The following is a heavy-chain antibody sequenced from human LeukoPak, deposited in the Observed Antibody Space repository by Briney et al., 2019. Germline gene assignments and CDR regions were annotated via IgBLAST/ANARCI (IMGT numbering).Heavy chain of an antibody. CDR2: INPGGDKT. D-gene: IGHD5-24*01. V-gene: IGHV1-46*01. CDR1: GYTFTNYY. J-gene: IGHJ3*02. CDR3: ARIRDGYNDAYDI. Sequence: ASVKVSCKASGYTFTNYYIHWVRQASGQGLEWMGLINPGGDKTDYAQNFQGRVTMTRDTSTSTVYMGLSSLRSEDTAVYYCARIRDGYNDAYDIWGQGTMVTVSS.